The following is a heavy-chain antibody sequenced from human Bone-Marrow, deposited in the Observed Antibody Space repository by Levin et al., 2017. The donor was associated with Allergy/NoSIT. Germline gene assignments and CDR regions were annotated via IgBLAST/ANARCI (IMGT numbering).Heavy chain of an antibody. CDR3: AKGGGDYCSSTSCYDGEVFDYYYYYMDG. D-gene: IGHD2-2*01. CDR1: GYTFTGYY. V-gene: IGHV1-2*06. Sequence: GESLKISCKASGYTFTGYYMHWVRQAPGQGLEWMGRINPNSGGTNYAQKFQGRVTMTRDTSISTASTALSRLGSGDTAVYYCAKGGGDYCSSTSCYDGEVFDYYYYYMDGWGKGTTVTVSS. CDR2: INPNSGGT. J-gene: IGHJ6*03.